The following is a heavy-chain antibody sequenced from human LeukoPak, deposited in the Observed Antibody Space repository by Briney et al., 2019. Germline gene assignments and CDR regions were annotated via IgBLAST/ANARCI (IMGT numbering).Heavy chain of an antibody. Sequence: ASVKVSCKAAGFTFIYDVNWVRQAAGQGLEWMGWINPNSGGTNYAQKFQGWVTMTRDTSISTAYMELSRLRSDDTAVYYCARGVAAAGTIDYWGQGTLVTVSS. CDR2: INPNSGGT. D-gene: IGHD6-13*01. V-gene: IGHV1-2*04. J-gene: IGHJ4*02. CDR1: GFTFIYD. CDR3: ARGVAAAGTIDY.